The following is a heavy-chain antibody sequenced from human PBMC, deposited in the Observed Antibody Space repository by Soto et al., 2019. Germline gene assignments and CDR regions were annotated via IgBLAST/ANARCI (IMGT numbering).Heavy chain of an antibody. J-gene: IGHJ6*02. Sequence: SVKVSCKASGGTSSSYAISWVRQAPGQGLEWMGGIIPIFGTANYAQKFQGRVTITADKSTSTAYMELSSLRSEDTAVYYCALITQSYYYYGMDVWGQGTTVTV. CDR2: IIPIFGTA. CDR1: GGTSSSYA. CDR3: ALITQSYYYYGMDV. D-gene: IGHD3-22*01. V-gene: IGHV1-69*06.